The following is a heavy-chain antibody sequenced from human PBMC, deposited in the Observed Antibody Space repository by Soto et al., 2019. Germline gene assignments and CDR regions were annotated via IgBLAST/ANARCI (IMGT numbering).Heavy chain of an antibody. V-gene: IGHV3-33*01. CDR1: GFTFSSYG. Sequence: QVQLVESGGGVVQPGRSLRLSCAASGFTFSSYGMHWVRQAPGKGLEWVAVIWYDGRNKYYADSVKGRFTISRDNSKNTLYLQMNSQRAEDTAVYYCARDSTHDYGNYGPAYWGQGTLVTVSS. D-gene: IGHD4-17*01. CDR2: IWYDGRNK. CDR3: ARDSTHDYGNYGPAY. J-gene: IGHJ4*02.